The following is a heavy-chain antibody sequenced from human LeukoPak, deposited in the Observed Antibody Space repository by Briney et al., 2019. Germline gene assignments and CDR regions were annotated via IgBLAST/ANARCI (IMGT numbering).Heavy chain of an antibody. CDR3: ARQVPSDIVVSNWFDP. V-gene: IGHV5-51*01. Sequence: GESLKISCKGSGYNFTSYWIGWVRQMPGKGLEWMGIIYPGDSDTRYSPSFQGQVTISADKSISTAYLQWSSLKASDTAMYYCARQVPSDIVVSNWFDPWGQGTLVTVSS. J-gene: IGHJ5*02. CDR2: IYPGDSDT. CDR1: GYNFTSYW. D-gene: IGHD2-15*01.